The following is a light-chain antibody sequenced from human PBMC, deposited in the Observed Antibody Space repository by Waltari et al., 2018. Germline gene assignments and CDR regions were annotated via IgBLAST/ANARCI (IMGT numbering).Light chain of an antibody. CDR2: DVN. J-gene: IGLJ1*01. CDR3: SSYTSSNTFL. V-gene: IGLV2-14*03. Sequence: QSALTQPASVSGSPGQSITISCTGTSSDIGVYDYVSWYQQHPGTAPKLIIYDVNKRPSGVSNRFSGSKSGNTASLTISGLQTDDEADYYCSSYTSSNTFLFGTGTKVTVL. CDR1: SSDIGVYDY.